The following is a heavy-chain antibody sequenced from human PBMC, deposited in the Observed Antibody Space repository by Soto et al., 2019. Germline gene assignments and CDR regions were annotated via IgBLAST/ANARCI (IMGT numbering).Heavy chain of an antibody. Sequence: SETLSLTCTVSGGSISSGSYYCSWSRQHPGKGLEWIGYIYYSGSTYYNPSLKSRVTISVDTSKNQFSLKLSSVTAADTAVYYCARGYYYDSSGYYLDLEGDAFDIWGQGTMVTVSS. J-gene: IGHJ3*02. D-gene: IGHD3-22*01. CDR1: GGSISSGSYY. V-gene: IGHV4-31*03. CDR3: ARGYYYDSSGYYLDLEGDAFDI. CDR2: IYYSGST.